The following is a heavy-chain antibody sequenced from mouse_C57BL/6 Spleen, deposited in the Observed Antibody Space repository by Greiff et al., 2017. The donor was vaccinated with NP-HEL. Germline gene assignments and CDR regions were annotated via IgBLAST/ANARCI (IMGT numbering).Heavy chain of an antibody. CDR2: IYPRDGST. CDR3: SRREVYDGYSAWFAY. J-gene: IGHJ3*01. V-gene: IGHV1-85*01. CDR1: GYTFTSYD. Sequence: VQLQQSGPELVKPGASVKLSCKASGYTFTSYDINWVKQRPGRGLEWIGWIYPRDGSTKYNEKFKGKATLTVDTSSSTAYMELHRLTSEASAVYFCSRREVYDGYSAWFAYWGQGTLVTVSA. D-gene: IGHD2-3*01.